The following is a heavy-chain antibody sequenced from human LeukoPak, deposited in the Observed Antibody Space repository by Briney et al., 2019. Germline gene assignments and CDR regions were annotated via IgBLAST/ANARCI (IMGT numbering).Heavy chain of an antibody. J-gene: IGHJ4*02. CDR3: AKITGSTWVPPGGGPNAVDY. CDR2: IRYDGSNK. V-gene: IGHV3-30*02. Sequence: GGSLRLSCAASGFTFSSYGMHWVRQAPGKGLEWVAFIRYDGSNKYYADSVKGRFTISRDNSKNTLYLQMNSLRAEDTAVYYCAKITGSTWVPPGGGPNAVDYWGQGTLVTVSS. CDR1: GFTFSSYG. D-gene: IGHD1/OR15-1a*01.